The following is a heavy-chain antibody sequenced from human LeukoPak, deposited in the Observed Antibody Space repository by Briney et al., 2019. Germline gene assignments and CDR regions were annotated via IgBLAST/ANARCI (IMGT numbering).Heavy chain of an antibody. CDR2: TDSDGSST. V-gene: IGHV3-74*01. CDR3: ARYNSYLDAFDI. J-gene: IGHJ3*02. D-gene: IGHD5-18*01. Sequence: GGSLRLSCAASGFMFSSYWMHWVRHGPGKGLVWVSRTDSDGSSTSYADSVKGRFTISRDNAKNTLNLQMNSLRAEDTAVYYCARYNSYLDAFDIWGPGTTVTASS. CDR1: GFMFSSYW.